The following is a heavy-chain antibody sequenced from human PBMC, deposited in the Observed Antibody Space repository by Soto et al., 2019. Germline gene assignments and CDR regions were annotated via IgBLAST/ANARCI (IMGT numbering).Heavy chain of an antibody. CDR3: RRVDTGYSRGGGFDV. Sequence: PGGSLRLSCAASKFTFSSYSMHWVRKAPGRGLEWVAVILNDGSDKDYADSVKGRFFISRDNSENTLYLQMNRLRIEDTAVYYCRRVDTGYSRGGGFDVWGQGTMVTVSS. J-gene: IGHJ3*01. CDR1: KFTFSSYS. D-gene: IGHD6-25*01. V-gene: IGHV3-30-3*01. CDR2: ILNDGSDK.